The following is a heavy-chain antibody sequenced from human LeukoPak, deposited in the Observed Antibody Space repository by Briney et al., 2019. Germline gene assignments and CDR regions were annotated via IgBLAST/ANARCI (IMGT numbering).Heavy chain of an antibody. Sequence: ASVKVSCKASGYTFTGYYMHWVRQATGQGLEWMGWINPNSGGTNYAQKFQGRVTMTRDTSISTAYMELSRLRSDDTAVYYCASVGDDYDFWSGYYSVPGYWGQGTLVTVSS. CDR3: ASVGDDYDFWSGYYSVPGY. V-gene: IGHV1-2*02. CDR2: INPNSGGT. CDR1: GYTFTGYY. D-gene: IGHD3-3*01. J-gene: IGHJ4*02.